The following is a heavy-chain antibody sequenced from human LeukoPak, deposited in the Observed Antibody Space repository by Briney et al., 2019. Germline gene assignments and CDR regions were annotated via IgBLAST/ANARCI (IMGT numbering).Heavy chain of an antibody. CDR3: ARGGASSWAFDY. CDR2: IYYSGST. V-gene: IGHV4-30-4*01. CDR1: GGSISSGDYY. Sequence: SETLSLTCTVSGGSISSGDYYWSWIRQPPGKGLEWIGYIYYSGSTYYNPSLKSRATISVDTSKNQFSLKLSSVTAADTAVYYCARGGASSWAFDYWGQGTLVTVSS. D-gene: IGHD6-13*01. J-gene: IGHJ4*02.